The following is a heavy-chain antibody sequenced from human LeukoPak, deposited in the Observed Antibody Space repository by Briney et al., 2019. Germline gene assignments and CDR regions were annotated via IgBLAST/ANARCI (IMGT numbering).Heavy chain of an antibody. J-gene: IGHJ3*02. Sequence: SETLSLTCTVSGGSISSGGYYWSWIRQPPGKGLEWIGYIYHSGSTYYNPFLKSRVTISVDRSKNQFSLKLSSVTAADTAVYYCARPLSGAIGAFDIWGQGTMVTVSS. CDR3: ARPLSGAIGAFDI. CDR2: IYHSGST. CDR1: GGSISSGGYY. V-gene: IGHV4-30-2*01. D-gene: IGHD2-21*01.